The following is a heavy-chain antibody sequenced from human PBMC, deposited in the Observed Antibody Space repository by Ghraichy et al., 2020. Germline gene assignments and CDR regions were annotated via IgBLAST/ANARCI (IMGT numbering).Heavy chain of an antibody. V-gene: IGHV3-15*01. Sequence: LSLTCAASGFPFSNAWMSGVRQAPGKGLEWVGRIKSKTDGGTTDYAAPVKGRFTISRDDSKNTLYLQMNSLKTEDTAVYYCTNTAMVIWGQGTLVTVSS. D-gene: IGHD5-18*01. CDR2: IKSKTDGGTT. J-gene: IGHJ4*01. CDR1: GFPFSNAW. CDR3: TNTAMVI.